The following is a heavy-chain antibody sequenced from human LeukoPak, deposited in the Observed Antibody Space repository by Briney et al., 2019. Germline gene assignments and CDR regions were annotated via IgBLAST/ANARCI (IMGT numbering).Heavy chain of an antibody. D-gene: IGHD3-22*01. CDR1: GFTFDDYG. Sequence: GGSLRLSCAASGFTFDDYGMSWVRQAPGKGLEWVSGINWNGGSTGYADSVKGRLTISRDNAKNSLYLQMNSLRAEDTALYYCARETARYYYDSSGYPDYWGQGTLVTVSS. V-gene: IGHV3-20*04. CDR2: INWNGGST. J-gene: IGHJ4*02. CDR3: ARETARYYYDSSGYPDY.